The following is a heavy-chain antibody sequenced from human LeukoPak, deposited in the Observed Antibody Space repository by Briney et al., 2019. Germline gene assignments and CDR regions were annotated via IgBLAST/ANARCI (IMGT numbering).Heavy chain of an antibody. Sequence: SVKVSCKASGGTFSSYAISWVRQAPGQGLEWMGGIIPIFGTANYAQKFQGRVTITTDESTSTAYMELSSLRSEDTAVYYCARGRYSNYVNWFDPWGQGTLVAVSS. CDR1: GGTFSSYA. J-gene: IGHJ5*02. D-gene: IGHD4-11*01. V-gene: IGHV1-69*05. CDR3: ARGRYSNYVNWFDP. CDR2: IIPIFGTA.